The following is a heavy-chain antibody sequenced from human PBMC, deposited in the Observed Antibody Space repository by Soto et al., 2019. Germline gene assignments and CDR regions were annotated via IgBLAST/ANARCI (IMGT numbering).Heavy chain of an antibody. D-gene: IGHD5-12*01. J-gene: IGHJ6*01. V-gene: IGHV3-21*01. CDR1: GFTFSSYS. CDR2: ISSSSSYI. CDR3: ERDETWLSDYYYYGMDV. Sequence: EVQLVESGGGLVKPGGSLRLSCAASGFTFSSYSMNWVRQAPGKGLEWVSSISSSSSYIYYADSVKGRFTISRDNDLNSLYIQMKSLRAEDKALYYCERDETWLSDYYYYGMDVWGQGTTVTVSS.